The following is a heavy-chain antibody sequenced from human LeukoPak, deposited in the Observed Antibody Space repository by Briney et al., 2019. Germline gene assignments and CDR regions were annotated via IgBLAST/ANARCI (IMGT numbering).Heavy chain of an antibody. CDR2: INQDGGEK. CDR3: ARAGYTYGTLYF. V-gene: IGHV3-7*01. Sequence: GGSLRLSCAASGFTFSNAWMSWVRQAPGKGLEWVADINQDGGEKNYVDSVKGRFSISRDNAKNSLYLQMNSLRVEDTAVYYGARAGYTYGTLYFWGQGTLVTVSS. CDR1: GFTFSNAW. J-gene: IGHJ4*02. D-gene: IGHD5-18*01.